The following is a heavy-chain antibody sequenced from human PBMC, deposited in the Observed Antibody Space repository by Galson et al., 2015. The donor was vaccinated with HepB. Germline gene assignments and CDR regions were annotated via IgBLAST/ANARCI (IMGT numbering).Heavy chain of an antibody. D-gene: IGHD3-22*01. CDR1: GGSLNNYF. Sequence: SETLSLTCSVSGGSLNNYFWHWMRQPAGKGMEWMGRIYSSGSPTYNPSLKSRVTLSVDTSKNQLSLKVISLTAADTAVYYCARGSGPPYYYTLDVWGQGTTVTVSS. V-gene: IGHV4-4*07. CDR2: IYSSGSP. J-gene: IGHJ6*02. CDR3: ARGSGPPYYYTLDV.